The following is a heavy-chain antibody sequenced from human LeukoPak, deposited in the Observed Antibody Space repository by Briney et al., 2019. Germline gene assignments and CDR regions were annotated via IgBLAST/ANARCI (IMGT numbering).Heavy chain of an antibody. V-gene: IGHV3-30*18. J-gene: IGHJ4*02. Sequence: GRSLRLSCAASGFTFSSYGMHWVRQAPGKGLEWVAVISYDGSNKYYADSVKGRFTISRDNSKNTLYLQMNSLRAEDTAVYYCAKDRGYCSGGSCYRFDYWGQGTLVTASS. CDR1: GFTFSSYG. CDR3: AKDRGYCSGGSCYRFDY. D-gene: IGHD2-15*01. CDR2: ISYDGSNK.